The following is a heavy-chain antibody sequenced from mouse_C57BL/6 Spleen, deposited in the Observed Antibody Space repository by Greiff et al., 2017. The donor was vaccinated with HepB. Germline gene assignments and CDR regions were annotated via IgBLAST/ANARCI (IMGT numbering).Heavy chain of an antibody. Sequence: VKLQESGPGLVQPSQSLSITCTVSGFSLTSYGVHWVRQSPGKGLEWLGVIWSGGSTDYNAAFISRLSISKDNSKSQVFFKMNSLQADDTAIYYCARENWGFAYWGQGTLVTVSA. CDR3: ARENWGFAY. CDR1: GFSLTSYG. J-gene: IGHJ3*01. D-gene: IGHD4-1*01. CDR2: IWSGGST. V-gene: IGHV2-2*01.